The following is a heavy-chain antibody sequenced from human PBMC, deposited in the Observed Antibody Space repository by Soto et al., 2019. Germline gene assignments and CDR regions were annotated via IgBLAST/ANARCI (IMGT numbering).Heavy chain of an antibody. J-gene: IGHJ6*02. V-gene: IGHV1-8*01. CDR2: MNPNSGNT. D-gene: IGHD4-17*01. Sequence: GASVKVSCKASGYTFTSYDINWVRQATGQGLEWMGWMNPNSGNTGYAQKFQGRVTMTRNTSISTAYMELSSLRSEDTAVYYCARSGPVTTILYYYYYGMDVWGQGTTVTVSS. CDR1: GYTFTSYD. CDR3: ARSGPVTTILYYYYYGMDV.